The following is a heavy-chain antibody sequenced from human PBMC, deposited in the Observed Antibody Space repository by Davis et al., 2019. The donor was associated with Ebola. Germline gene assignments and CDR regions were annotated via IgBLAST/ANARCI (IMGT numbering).Heavy chain of an antibody. Sequence: ASVKVSCKASGYTFTSYYMYWVRQAPGQGLEWMGTINPSGGSTNYAQKFQGRVIMTRDTSTTTVYMELSSLRSDDTAVYYCARSRLGARPIDYWGQGTLVTVSS. V-gene: IGHV1-46*03. CDR2: INPSGGST. D-gene: IGHD6-6*01. J-gene: IGHJ4*02. CDR1: GYTFTSYY. CDR3: ARSRLGARPIDY.